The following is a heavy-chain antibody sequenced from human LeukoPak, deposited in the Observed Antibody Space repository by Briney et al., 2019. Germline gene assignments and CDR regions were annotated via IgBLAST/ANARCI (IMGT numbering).Heavy chain of an antibody. V-gene: IGHV4-59*01. CDR3: ARGEQWLYYVDF. J-gene: IGHJ4*02. CDR1: GGSIRNYY. D-gene: IGHD6-19*01. CDR2: IYYTGST. Sequence: SETLSLTCTVSGGSIRNYYWSWIRQSPGKGLDWIGYIYYTGSTNYNPSLESRVTISIHTSKDQFSLKLSSVTAADTAVYYCARGEQWLYYVDFWGQGTLVTVSS.